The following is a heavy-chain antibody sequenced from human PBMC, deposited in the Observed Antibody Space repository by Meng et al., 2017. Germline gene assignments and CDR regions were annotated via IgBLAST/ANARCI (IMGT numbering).Heavy chain of an antibody. CDR3: AKELGDDSSGYHDY. J-gene: IGHJ4*02. CDR1: GFTFSSYS. V-gene: IGHV3-23*04. CDR2: ISGSADST. D-gene: IGHD3-22*01. Sequence: EVQLVESGGGRVKPGGSLRLSCAASGFTFSSYSMNWVRQAPGKGLEWVSGISGSADSTYYADSVKGRFTISRDNSKNTLYLQMNSLRAEDTAVYYCAKELGDDSSGYHDYWGQGTLVTVSS.